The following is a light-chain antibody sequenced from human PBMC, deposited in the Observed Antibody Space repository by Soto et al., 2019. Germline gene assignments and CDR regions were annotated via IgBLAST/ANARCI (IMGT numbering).Light chain of an antibody. CDR1: QGITNF. Sequence: DIQMTQSPSSLSAPVGDRVTITCRASQGITNFLAWYQQKPGKVPKLLIYEASTLQSGVPSRFSGSGSGTDFTLTISSLQPEDVATYYCQKYNSAPSFGGGTKVDIK. CDR2: EAS. CDR3: QKYNSAPS. V-gene: IGKV1-27*01. J-gene: IGKJ4*01.